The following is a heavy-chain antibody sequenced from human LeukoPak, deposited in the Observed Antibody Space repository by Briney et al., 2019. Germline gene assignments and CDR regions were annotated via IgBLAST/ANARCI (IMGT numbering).Heavy chain of an antibody. CDR3: ARDHPAAGAFDY. J-gene: IGHJ4*02. CDR2: INPSGGST. V-gene: IGHV1-46*01. Sequence: ASVKVSCKASGYTFTSSFIHWVRQAPGQRLEWMGIINPSGGSTSYAQKFQGRVTMTRDTSTSTVYMELSSLRSEDTAVYYCARDHPAAGAFDYWGQGTLVTVSS. CDR1: GYTFTSSF. D-gene: IGHD6-13*01.